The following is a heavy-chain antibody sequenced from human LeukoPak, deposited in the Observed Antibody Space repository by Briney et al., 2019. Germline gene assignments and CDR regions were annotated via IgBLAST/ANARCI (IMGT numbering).Heavy chain of an antibody. Sequence: SETLSLTCTVSGGSISSYQWSWIRQPAGKGLECIGRINTSGTTNYNPSLKSRVTMSVDTSKNQFSLKLSSVTAADTAVYYCARYVVLRYFDWLLPASGIFDYWGQGTLVTVSS. V-gene: IGHV4-4*07. CDR3: ARYVVLRYFDWLLPASGIFDY. J-gene: IGHJ4*02. CDR2: INTSGTT. D-gene: IGHD3-9*01. CDR1: GGSISSYQ.